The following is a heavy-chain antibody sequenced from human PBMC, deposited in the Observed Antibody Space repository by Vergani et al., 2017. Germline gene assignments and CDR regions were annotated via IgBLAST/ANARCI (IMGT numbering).Heavy chain of an antibody. J-gene: IGHJ3*02. Sequence: QVQLQESGPGLVKPSQTLSLTCTVSGGSISSGGYYWSWIRQHPGKGLEWIGYIYYSGSTYYNPSLKSRVTISVDTSKNQFSLKLSSVTAADTAVYYCAGDPCSGGSCYHDAFDIWGQGTMVTVSS. CDR1: GGSISSGGYY. V-gene: IGHV4-31*03. D-gene: IGHD2-15*01. CDR3: AGDPCSGGSCYHDAFDI. CDR2: IYYSGST.